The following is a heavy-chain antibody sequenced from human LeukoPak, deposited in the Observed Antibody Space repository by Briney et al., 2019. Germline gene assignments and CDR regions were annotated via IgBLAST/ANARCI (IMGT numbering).Heavy chain of an antibody. J-gene: IGHJ4*02. CDR1: GDSVSSNSVA. V-gene: IGHV6-1*01. CDR3: AREGGDYVFDY. D-gene: IGHD4-17*01. Sequence: PSQTLSLTCAISGDSVSSNSVAWNWIRQSPSRGLEWLGRTYYRSKWYNDYAVSVKSRIIINPDTSKNQFSLQLSSVTPEDTAVYYCAREGGDYVFDYWGQGTLVTVTS. CDR2: TYYRSKWYN.